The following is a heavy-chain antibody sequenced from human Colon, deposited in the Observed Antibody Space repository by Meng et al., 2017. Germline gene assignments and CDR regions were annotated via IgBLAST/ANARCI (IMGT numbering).Heavy chain of an antibody. CDR1: GFPVSSYY. V-gene: IGHV3-53*01. CDR3: ARNSGSDPYYWDD. CDR2: IYSGGST. Sequence: GASLKLSCAASGFPVSSYYLSWVRQAPGKGLEWVSIIYSGGSTYHADSVKGRCTSARDNSKNTRYLQLNSLRAEDTAVYYCARNSGSDPYYWDDWGQGSLVTVSS. J-gene: IGHJ4*02. D-gene: IGHD1-26*01.